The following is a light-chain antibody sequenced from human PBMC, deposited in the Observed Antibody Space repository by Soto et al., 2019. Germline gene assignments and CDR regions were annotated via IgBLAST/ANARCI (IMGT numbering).Light chain of an antibody. CDR2: EDN. V-gene: IGLV6-57*01. J-gene: IGLJ3*02. CDR3: QSYDSSNHWV. Sequence: NFMLTQPHSVSASPGKTVTISCTRSSGNIASNYVQWYQQRPGSSPTTVIYEDNERPSGVPDRFSGSIDSSSNSASLTISGLKTEDEADYYCQSYDSSNHWVFGGGTKLTVL. CDR1: SGNIASNY.